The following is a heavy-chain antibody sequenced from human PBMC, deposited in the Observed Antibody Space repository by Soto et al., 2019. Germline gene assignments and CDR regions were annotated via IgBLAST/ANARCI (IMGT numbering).Heavy chain of an antibody. CDR1: GYTFTSYY. CDR3: ARDPVREPTVPHAFAI. D-gene: IGHD4-17*01. CDR2: INPSGGST. Sequence: ASVKVSCKASGYTFTSYYMHWVRQAPGQGLEWMGIINPSGGSTSYAQKFQGRVTMTTDTSTSTAYMELSSLRSEDTAVYYCARDPVREPTVPHAFAIWGQGTMVTVSS. V-gene: IGHV1-46*01. J-gene: IGHJ3*02.